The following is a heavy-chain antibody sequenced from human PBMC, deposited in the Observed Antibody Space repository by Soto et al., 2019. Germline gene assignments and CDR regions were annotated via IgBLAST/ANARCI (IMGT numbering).Heavy chain of an antibody. CDR3: ARVSIEGVITAYYFDY. J-gene: IGHJ4*02. CDR2: ISFDGSNK. Sequence: HPGGSLRLSCAASGFTFSSYAMHWVRQAPGKGLEWVAVISFDGSNKYYADSVKGRFTISRDNSKNTLHLQMNSLRAEDTALYYCARVSIEGVITAYYFDYWGQGTLVTVSS. D-gene: IGHD3-22*01. V-gene: IGHV3-30-3*01. CDR1: GFTFSSYA.